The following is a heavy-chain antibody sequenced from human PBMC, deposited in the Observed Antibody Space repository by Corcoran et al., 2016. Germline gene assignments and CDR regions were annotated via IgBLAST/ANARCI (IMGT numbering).Heavy chain of an antibody. D-gene: IGHD3-22*01. J-gene: IGHJ6*02. CDR2: IIPIFGTA. CDR1: GGTFSSYA. CDR3: ASALGSGYYYVADYYGMDV. Sequence: QVQLVQYGAEVKKPGSSVKVSCKASGGTFSSYAISWVRQAPGQGLEKMGGIIPIFGTANYAQKFQGRVTITADKSTSTGYMELTSLRSEDTAEYYCASALGSGYYYVADYYGMDVWGQGTTVTVSS. V-gene: IGHV1-69*06.